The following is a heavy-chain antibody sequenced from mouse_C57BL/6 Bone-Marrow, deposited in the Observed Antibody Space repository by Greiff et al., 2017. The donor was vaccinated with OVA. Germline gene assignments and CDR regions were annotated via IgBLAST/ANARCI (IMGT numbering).Heavy chain of an antibody. V-gene: IGHV6-6*01. D-gene: IGHD2-5*01. J-gene: IGHJ4*01. CDR2: IRNKANNHAT. CDR3: TRPAYYSNYGYAMDY. Sequence: EVKLVESGGGLVQPGGSMKLSCAASGFTFSDAWMDWVRQSPEKGLEWVAEIRNKANNHATYYAESVKGRFTISRDDSKSSVYLQMNSLRAEDTGIYYCTRPAYYSNYGYAMDYWGQGTSVTVSS. CDR1: GFTFSDAW.